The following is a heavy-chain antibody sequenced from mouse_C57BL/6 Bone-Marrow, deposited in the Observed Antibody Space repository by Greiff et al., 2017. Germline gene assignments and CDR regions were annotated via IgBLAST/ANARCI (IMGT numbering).Heavy chain of an antibody. CDR2: FHPNSGGT. Sequence: VKLQQPGAELVKPGASVKLSCKASGYTFTSYWMHWVKQKPGQGLEWIGLFHPNSGGTNYNEKFKSKATLTVDKTSSTADMQHSSRTSDDSAVYYCARGDTTVVDYFDYWGQGTTLTVSS. J-gene: IGHJ2*01. V-gene: IGHV1-64*01. D-gene: IGHD1-1*01. CDR1: GYTFTSYW. CDR3: ARGDTTVVDYFDY.